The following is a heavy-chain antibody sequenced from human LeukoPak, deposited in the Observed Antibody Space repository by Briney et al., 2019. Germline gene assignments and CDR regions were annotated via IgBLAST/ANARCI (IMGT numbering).Heavy chain of an antibody. V-gene: IGHV4-38-2*01. J-gene: IGHJ4*02. Sequence: SETLSLTCAVSGYSISSGYYWGWIRQPPGKGLEWIGSIYHSGSTHYIPSLKSRVTISVDTSKNQFSLKLNSVTAADTAVYYCARNGTNNYFDYWGQGTLVTVSS. D-gene: IGHD2-2*01. CDR1: GYSISSGYY. CDR3: ARNGTNNYFDY. CDR2: IYHSGST.